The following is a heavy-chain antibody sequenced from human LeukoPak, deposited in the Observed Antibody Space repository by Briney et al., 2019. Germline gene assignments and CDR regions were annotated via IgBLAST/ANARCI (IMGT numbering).Heavy chain of an antibody. V-gene: IGHV1-2*02. CDR1: RYTFTGYY. J-gene: IGHJ4*02. D-gene: IGHD5-18*01. Sequence: ASVKVSCKASRYTFTGYYMHWVRQAPGQGLEWMGWINPNSGGTNYAQKFQGRVTMTRDTSISTAYMELSRLRSGDTAVYYCARDLGTAMATVQDYWGQGALVTVSS. CDR3: ARDLGTAMATVQDY. CDR2: INPNSGGT.